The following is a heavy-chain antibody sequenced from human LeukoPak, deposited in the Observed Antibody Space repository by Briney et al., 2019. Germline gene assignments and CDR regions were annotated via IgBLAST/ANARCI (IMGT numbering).Heavy chain of an antibody. Sequence: RLSCLSCGFTLSSYAFIAVCQPPAKGAARVPVISGSGASTYYADSVKGRFTISRDNSKNTLYLQMNSLRAEDTAVYYCAKDLYYYGSGSYFDYWGQGTLVTVSS. CDR2: ISGSGAST. CDR3: AKDLYYYGSGSYFDY. D-gene: IGHD3-10*01. J-gene: IGHJ4*02. V-gene: IGHV3-23*01. CDR1: GFTLSSYA.